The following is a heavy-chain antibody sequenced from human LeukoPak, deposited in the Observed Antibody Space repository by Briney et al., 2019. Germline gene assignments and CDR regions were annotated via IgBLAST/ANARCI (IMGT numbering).Heavy chain of an antibody. Sequence: SETLSLTCTVSGGSISSSSYYWSWIRQPPGKGLEWIGYIYYSGSTNYNPSLKSRVTISVDTSKNQFSLKLSSVTAADTAVYYCARHPYYYYGMDVWGQGTTVTVSS. CDR3: ARHPYYYYGMDV. V-gene: IGHV4-61*05. J-gene: IGHJ6*02. CDR1: GGSISSSSYY. CDR2: IYYSGST.